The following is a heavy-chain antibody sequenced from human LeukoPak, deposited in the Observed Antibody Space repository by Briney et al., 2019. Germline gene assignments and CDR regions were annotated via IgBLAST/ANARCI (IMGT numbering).Heavy chain of an antibody. CDR3: ARDCSGGSCYVSY. CDR1: GYTFTGYY. CDR2: INPNSGGT. V-gene: IGHV1-2*02. J-gene: IGHJ4*02. D-gene: IGHD2-15*01. Sequence: ASVKVSCKASGYTFTGYYMHWVRQVPGQGLEWMGWINPNSGGTNYAQKFQGRVTMTRDTSISTAYMELSRLRSDDTAVYYCARDCSGGSCYVSYWGQGTLVTVSS.